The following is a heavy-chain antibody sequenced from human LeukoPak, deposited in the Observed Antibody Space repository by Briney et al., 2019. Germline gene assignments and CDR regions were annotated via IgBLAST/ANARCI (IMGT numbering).Heavy chain of an antibody. CDR1: GFTFSSYT. CDR2: ISSSSDYI. CDR3: ARESGKFDY. V-gene: IGHV3-21*04. J-gene: IGHJ4*02. Sequence: GGSLRLSCAASGFTFSSYTMNWVRQAPGKGLEWVSSISSSSDYIYCADSVKGRFSISRDNSKNSLFLEMSSLRTEDTAMYYCARESGKFDYWGQGTLVAVSS.